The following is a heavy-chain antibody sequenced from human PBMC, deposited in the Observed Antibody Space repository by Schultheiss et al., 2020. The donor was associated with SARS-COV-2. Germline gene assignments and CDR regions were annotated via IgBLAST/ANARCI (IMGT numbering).Heavy chain of an antibody. J-gene: IGHJ4*02. CDR2: ISTYNGNT. CDR1: GYTFTSYY. D-gene: IGHD6-19*01. V-gene: IGHV1-18*04. Sequence: ASVKVSCKASGYTFTSYYMHWVRQAPGQGLEWMGWISTYNGNTNYAQKLQGRVTMTTDTSTSTGYMELRSLRSDDTAVYYCARWGRFGIAVAGTGPPDYWGQGTLVTVSS. CDR3: ARWGRFGIAVAGTGPPDY.